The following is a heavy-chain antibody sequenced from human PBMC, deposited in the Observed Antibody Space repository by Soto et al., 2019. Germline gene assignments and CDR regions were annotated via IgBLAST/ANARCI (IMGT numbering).Heavy chain of an antibody. J-gene: IGHJ6*03. V-gene: IGHV3-48*01. D-gene: IGHD3-10*01. CDR2: IETGSSAT. Sequence: EVRLVESGGGLVQAGGSLRLSCAASGFTFSRHSMIWVRQAPGKGLEWVALIETGSSATYYADSVKGRFSISRDNAKKTLYLQMTSLRAEDAAVYYCARGNRRIMVGGHYYYMDVWGKGTTVTVSS. CDR3: ARGNRRIMVGGHYYYMDV. CDR1: GFTFSRHS.